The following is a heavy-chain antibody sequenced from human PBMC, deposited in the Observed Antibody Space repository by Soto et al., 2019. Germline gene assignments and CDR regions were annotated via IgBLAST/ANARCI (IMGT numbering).Heavy chain of an antibody. CDR1: GGTFSSYA. V-gene: IGHV1-69*06. CDR2: IIPIFGTA. Sequence: QVQLVQSGAEVKKPGSSVKVSCKASGGTFSSYAISWVRQAPGQGLEWMGGIIPIFGTANYAQKFQGRVTITADKSTSTAYMELSSLRSEDTAVYYCARGQVKGAMVRCNLGAFDIWGQGTMVTVSS. D-gene: IGHD3-10*01. CDR3: ARGQVKGAMVRCNLGAFDI. J-gene: IGHJ3*02.